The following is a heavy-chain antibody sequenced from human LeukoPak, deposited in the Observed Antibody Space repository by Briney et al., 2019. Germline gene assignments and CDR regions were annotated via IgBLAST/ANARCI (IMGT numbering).Heavy chain of an antibody. Sequence: KPSETLSLTCTVSGGSISSSSYYWGWIRQPPGKGLEWIGEINHSGSTNYNPSLKSRVTISVDTSKNQFSLKLSSVTAADTAVYYCARGLAPWVLRSIAVAGSWFDPWGQGTLVTVSS. D-gene: IGHD6-19*01. V-gene: IGHV4-39*07. CDR2: INHSGST. J-gene: IGHJ5*02. CDR1: GGSISSSSYY. CDR3: ARGLAPWVLRSIAVAGSWFDP.